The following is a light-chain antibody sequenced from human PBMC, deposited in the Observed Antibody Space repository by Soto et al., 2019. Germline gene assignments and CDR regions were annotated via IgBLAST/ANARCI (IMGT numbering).Light chain of an antibody. CDR1: SSDVYTYKY. CDR3: SSYTSSSTYV. CDR2: EVS. J-gene: IGLJ1*01. V-gene: IGLV2-14*01. Sequence: QSALAQPASVSVSPGQSITISCTGTSSDVYTYKYVSWYQQHPGKAPKLMIYEVSNRPSGVSNRFSGSKSGNTASLTISGLQAEDEADYYCSSYTSSSTYVFGTGTKVTVL.